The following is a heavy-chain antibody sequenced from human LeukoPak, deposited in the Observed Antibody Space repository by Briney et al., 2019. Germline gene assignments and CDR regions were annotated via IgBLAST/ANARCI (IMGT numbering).Heavy chain of an antibody. CDR1: GFTFSSYG. V-gene: IGHV3-30*18. Sequence: GGSLRLSCAASGFTFSSYGMHWVRQAPGKGLEWVAVISYDGSNKYYADSVKGRFTISRDNSKNTLYLQMNSLRAEDTAVYYCAKERGSYSEGPFDYWGQGTLVTVSS. CDR2: ISYDGSNK. J-gene: IGHJ4*02. CDR3: AKERGSYSEGPFDY. D-gene: IGHD1-26*01.